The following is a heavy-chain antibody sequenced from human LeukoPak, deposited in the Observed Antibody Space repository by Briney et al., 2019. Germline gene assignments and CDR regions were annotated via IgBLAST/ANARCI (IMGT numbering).Heavy chain of an antibody. J-gene: IGHJ4*02. CDR2: SYYSGTT. Sequence: PSETLSLTCTVSGGSISSSSYYWAWIRQPPGKGLEWIGSSYYSGTTFYNPSLKSRVTISVDTSKNQFFLKLSSVTAADTAVYYCARRDIVATISTWGQGTLVTVSS. CDR3: ARRDIVATIST. CDR1: GGSISSSSYY. D-gene: IGHD5-12*01. V-gene: IGHV4-39*01.